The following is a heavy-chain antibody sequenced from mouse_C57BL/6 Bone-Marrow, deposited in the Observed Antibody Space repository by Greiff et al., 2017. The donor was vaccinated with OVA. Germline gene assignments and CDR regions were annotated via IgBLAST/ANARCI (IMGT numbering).Heavy chain of an antibody. D-gene: IGHD1-1*01. CDR3: ARGTVVPWYFDV. CDR2: IYPGSGST. J-gene: IGHJ1*03. Sequence: VQLQQPGAELVKPGASVKMSCKASGYTFTSYWITWVKQRPGQGLEWIGDIYPGSGSTNYNEKFKSKATLTVDTSSSTAYMQLSSLTSEDSAVYYCARGTVVPWYFDVWGTGTTVTVSS. V-gene: IGHV1-55*01. CDR1: GYTFTSYW.